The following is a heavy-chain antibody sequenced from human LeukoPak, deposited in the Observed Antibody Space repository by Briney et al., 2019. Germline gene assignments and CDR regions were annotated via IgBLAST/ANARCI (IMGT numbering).Heavy chain of an antibody. J-gene: IGHJ4*02. CDR2: ISSSSSYI. D-gene: IGHD6-13*01. Sequence: GGSLRLSCAASGFTFSSYAMSWVRQAPGKGLEWVSSISSSSSYIYYADSVKGRFTISRDNAKNSLYLQMNSLRAEDTAVYYCASIAPADYWGQGTLVTVSS. CDR1: GFTFSSYA. V-gene: IGHV3-21*01. CDR3: ASIAPADY.